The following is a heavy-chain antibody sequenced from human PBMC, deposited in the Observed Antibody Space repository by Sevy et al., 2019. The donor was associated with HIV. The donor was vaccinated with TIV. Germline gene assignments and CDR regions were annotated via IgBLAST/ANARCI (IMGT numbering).Heavy chain of an antibody. CDR2: IWSDGRFE. CDR1: GFTFSNYA. CDR3: ARGGYYYDNAGYYAPDS. Sequence: GGSLRLSCAATGFTFSNYAMHWVRQTPGKGLEWVAIIWSDGRFENHGDSVKGRFTISRDNSKNTLYLQMNNVRVEDTAVYYCARGGYYYDNAGYYAPDSWGQGTLVTVSS. V-gene: IGHV3-33*01. D-gene: IGHD3-22*01. J-gene: IGHJ4*02.